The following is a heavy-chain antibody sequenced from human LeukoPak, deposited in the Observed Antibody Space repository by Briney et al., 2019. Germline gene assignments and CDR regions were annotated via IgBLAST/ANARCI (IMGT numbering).Heavy chain of an antibody. CDR3: ARRRSSSDYHYFDY. CDR2: IYYSGST. Sequence: PSETLSLTCTVSGGSISSSNYYWGWIRQPPGKGLEWIGNIYYSGSTYYNPSLKSRVTISLDTSKNQFSLKLSSVTAAGTAVYYCARRRSSSDYHYFDYWGQGTLVTVSS. D-gene: IGHD6-19*01. J-gene: IGHJ4*02. V-gene: IGHV4-39*07. CDR1: GGSISSSNYY.